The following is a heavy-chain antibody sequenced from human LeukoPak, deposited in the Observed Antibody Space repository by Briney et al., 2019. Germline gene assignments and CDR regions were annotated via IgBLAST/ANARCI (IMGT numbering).Heavy chain of an antibody. D-gene: IGHD3-10*01. CDR3: ARPLWFGPTEAFDI. CDR2: IRYDGSNK. V-gene: IGHV3-30*02. J-gene: IGHJ3*02. CDR1: GFTFSSYG. Sequence: GGSLRLSCAASGFTFSSYGMHWVRQAPGKGLEWVAFIRYDGSNKYYADSVKGRFTISRDNAKNSLYLQMNSLRAEDTAVYYCARPLWFGPTEAFDIWGQGTMVTVSS.